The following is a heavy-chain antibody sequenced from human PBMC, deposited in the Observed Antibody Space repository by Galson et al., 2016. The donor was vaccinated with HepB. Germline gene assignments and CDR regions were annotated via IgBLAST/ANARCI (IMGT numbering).Heavy chain of an antibody. J-gene: IGHJ4*02. Sequence: SLRFSCAASGFTFRSYEMNWVRQAPGKGLEWVSYISSTGSTIYYADSVKGRFTISRDDAKNSLYLQMNSLGVEDTALYYCAREGSSTNWYSPGHADYWGQGTLVTFSS. CDR2: ISSTGSTI. CDR1: GFTFRSYE. CDR3: AREGSSTNWYSPGHADY. D-gene: IGHD2-2*02. V-gene: IGHV3-48*03.